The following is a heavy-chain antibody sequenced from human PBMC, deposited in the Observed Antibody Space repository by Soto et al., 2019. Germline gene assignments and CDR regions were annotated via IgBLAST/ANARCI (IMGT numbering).Heavy chain of an antibody. D-gene: IGHD6-6*01. J-gene: IGHJ5*02. Sequence: AASVKVSCKASGYTFTSYDINWVRQATGQGLEWMGWMNPNSGNTGYAQKIQGRVTMTRNTSISTAYMELSSLRSEDTAVYYCARVVPVASIAARRWFDPWGQGTPVTVSS. CDR2: MNPNSGNT. V-gene: IGHV1-8*01. CDR3: ARVVPVASIAARRWFDP. CDR1: GYTFTSYD.